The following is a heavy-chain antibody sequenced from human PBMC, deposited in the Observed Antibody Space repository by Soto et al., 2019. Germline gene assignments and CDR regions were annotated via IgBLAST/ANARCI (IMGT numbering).Heavy chain of an antibody. V-gene: IGHV3-66*01. CDR3: GRGPRFCRGGSCSIRGEAYDI. CDR2: ISNRGDT. J-gene: IGHJ3*02. CDR1: GFIVSDTY. D-gene: IGHD2-15*01. Sequence: GGSLRLSCTASGFIVSDTYVNWVRQAPGKGLEWVSVISNRGDTHYADSVRGRFSLSRDISDNTLHLQMNNLRVEDTAVYYCGRGPRFCRGGSCSIRGEAYDIGGKGKMVTVPS.